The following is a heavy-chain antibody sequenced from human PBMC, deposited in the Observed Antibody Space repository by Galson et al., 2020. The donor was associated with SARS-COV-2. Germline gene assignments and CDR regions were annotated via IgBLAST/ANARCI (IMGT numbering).Heavy chain of an antibody. D-gene: IGHD5-12*01. Sequence: SETLSLTCTVSGGSLSSYYWSWIRKPPGKGLEWIGYIYYSGSTNYNPSLKSRVTISVDTSKNQFSLKLSSVTAADTAAYYCAREPRRWLQLEGYYGMDVWGQGTTVTVSS. CDR1: GGSLSSYY. V-gene: IGHV4-59*13. J-gene: IGHJ6*02. CDR2: IYYSGST. CDR3: AREPRRWLQLEGYYGMDV.